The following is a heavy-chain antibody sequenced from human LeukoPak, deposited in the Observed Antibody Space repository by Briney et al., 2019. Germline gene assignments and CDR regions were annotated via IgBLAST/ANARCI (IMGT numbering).Heavy chain of an antibody. J-gene: IGHJ3*02. D-gene: IGHD2-2*01. Sequence: GGSLRLSCAASGFTFSDYYMSWIRQAPGKGLEWVSYISSSGSTIYYADSVKGRFTISRDDSKNTLYLQMNSLRAEDTAVYYCAKDKPIIVLPTAVDAFDIWGQGTVVTVSS. V-gene: IGHV3-11*04. CDR2: ISSSGSTI. CDR1: GFTFSDYY. CDR3: AKDKPIIVLPTAVDAFDI.